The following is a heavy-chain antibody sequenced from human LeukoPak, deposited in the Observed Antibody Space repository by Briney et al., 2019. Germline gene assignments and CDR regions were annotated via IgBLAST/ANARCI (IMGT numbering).Heavy chain of an antibody. D-gene: IGHD5-18*01. Sequence: PGGSLRLSCTASGFTFGDYAMSWVRQAPGKGLEWVAVISYDGSNKYYADSVKGRFTISRDNSKNTLYLQMNSLRAEDTAVYYCARGSIQLSIYFDYWGQGTLVTVSS. J-gene: IGHJ4*02. V-gene: IGHV3-30-3*01. CDR3: ARGSIQLSIYFDY. CDR2: ISYDGSNK. CDR1: GFTFGDYA.